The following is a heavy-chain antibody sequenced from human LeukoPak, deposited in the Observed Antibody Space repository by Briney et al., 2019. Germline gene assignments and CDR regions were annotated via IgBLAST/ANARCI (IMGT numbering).Heavy chain of an antibody. J-gene: IGHJ6*03. V-gene: IGHV1-18*01. D-gene: IGHD4-17*01. Sequence: GSSVKVSCKTSGYTFTSYGLSWVRQAPGQGLEWMGCIITYNGNTYYSQKLQGRVTMTTDTSTSTAYMELRSLRSDDTAVYYCAKTTVTSEEYFYYYMDVWGQGTTAIV. CDR1: GYTFTSYG. CDR2: IITYNGNT. CDR3: AKTTVTSEEYFYYYMDV.